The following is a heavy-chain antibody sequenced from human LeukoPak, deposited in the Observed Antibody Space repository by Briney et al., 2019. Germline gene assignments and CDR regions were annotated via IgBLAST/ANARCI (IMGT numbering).Heavy chain of an antibody. V-gene: IGHV4-4*07. CDR2: IYSSGST. Sequence: SETLSLTCTVSSGSISSYFWSWIRQPAGKGLEWLGRIYSSGSTNYNPSLKSRVTISIDKSKNQFSLKLSSVTAADTAVYYCARDYYDSSGYYGRGGFYYMDVWGKGTTVTASS. CDR1: SGSISSYF. D-gene: IGHD3-22*01. CDR3: ARDYYDSSGYYGRGGFYYMDV. J-gene: IGHJ6*03.